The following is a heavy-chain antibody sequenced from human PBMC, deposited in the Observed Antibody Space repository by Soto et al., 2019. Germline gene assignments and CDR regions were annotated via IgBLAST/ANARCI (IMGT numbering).Heavy chain of an antibody. J-gene: IGHJ5*02. Sequence: SVKVSCKASGGTFSSYAISWVRQAPGQGLEWMGGIIPIFGTANYAQKFQGRVTITADESTSTAYMELSSLRSEDTAVYYCASGDNWNPGNWFDPWGQGTLVTVSS. CDR2: IIPIFGTA. CDR3: ASGDNWNPGNWFDP. CDR1: GGTFSSYA. D-gene: IGHD1-20*01. V-gene: IGHV1-69*13.